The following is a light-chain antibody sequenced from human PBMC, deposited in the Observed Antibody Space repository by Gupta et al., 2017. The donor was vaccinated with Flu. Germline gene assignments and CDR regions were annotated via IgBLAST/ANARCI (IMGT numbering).Light chain of an antibody. Sequence: SALPQPASVSGSPGQSIAISFTGTRSDVGGYDYVSWYQQHPGKAPERRIFEVSRRPSGISDRFSGSKSGNTASLTITGLLAEDEAYDYCSSYTNTNNVVVFGGGTKLTVL. J-gene: IGLJ2*01. CDR1: RSDVGGYDY. CDR2: EVS. CDR3: SSYTNTNNVVV. V-gene: IGLV2-14*01.